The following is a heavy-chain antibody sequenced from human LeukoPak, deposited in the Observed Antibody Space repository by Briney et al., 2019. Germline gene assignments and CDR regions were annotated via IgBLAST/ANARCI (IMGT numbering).Heavy chain of an antibody. Sequence: GGSLRLSCAASGFTYNNAWKNWVRHAPGKGLEWVGRFKSKTYDGTTNYPAPVKGRLTISRDDSKNTLYLQMNSLKTEDTAVYYCTTERLWVGDLVFHPFYFWGEGTLVTVSS. CDR3: TTERLWVGDLVFHPFYF. CDR2: FKSKTYDGTT. V-gene: IGHV3-15*01. CDR1: GFTYNNAW. J-gene: IGHJ4*02. D-gene: IGHD3-10*01.